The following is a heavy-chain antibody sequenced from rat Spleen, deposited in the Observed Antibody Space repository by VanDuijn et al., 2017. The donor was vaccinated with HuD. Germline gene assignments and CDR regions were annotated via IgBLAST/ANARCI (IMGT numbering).Heavy chain of an antibody. Sequence: EVQLVESGGGLVQPGRSLKLSCAASGFTFSNYDMAWVRQAPTKGLEWVASISYDGSSTYYGDSVKGRFTISRDNAKSTLYLQMNSLRSEDTATYYCARRGGSSDYFDYWGQGVMVTVSS. CDR1: GFTFSNYD. V-gene: IGHV5-22*01. CDR2: ISYDGSST. J-gene: IGHJ2*01. D-gene: IGHD5-1*01. CDR3: ARRGGSSDYFDY.